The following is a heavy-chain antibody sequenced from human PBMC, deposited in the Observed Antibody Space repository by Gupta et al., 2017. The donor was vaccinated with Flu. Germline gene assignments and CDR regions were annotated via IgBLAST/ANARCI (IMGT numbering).Heavy chain of an antibody. V-gene: IGHV3-53*02. CDR1: GFNVRSIY. CDR3: ATGGGGGNWFDP. D-gene: IGHD3-10*01. CDR2: IYSSGSK. J-gene: IGHJ5*02. Sequence: EVQLVETGGGLIQPGGSLRLSCAASGFNVRSIYMNWVRQAPGKGLEWVSVIYSSGSKYYADSVKGRFTVPRDNSKNTLYLQMNSLRVEDTAVYYCATGGGGGNWFDPWGQGTLVTVSS.